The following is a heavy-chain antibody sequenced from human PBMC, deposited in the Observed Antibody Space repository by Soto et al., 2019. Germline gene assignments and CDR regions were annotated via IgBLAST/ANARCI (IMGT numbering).Heavy chain of an antibody. V-gene: IGHV4-59*03. CDR2: ISYSGIN. CDR1: GDSISPYY. D-gene: IGHD3-22*01. J-gene: IGHJ4*02. Sequence: QVQLQESGPGLVKPSETLSLTCSVSGDSISPYYWSGIRQPPQKGLEWIGYISYSGINKYNPSLAVQLANTLHTTQNKFSLEPSSVIAAHTAIYYCVRWLHHVNSSGNYAGRWYECDLWGQGAAVTVSS. CDR3: VRWLHHVNSSGNYAGRWYECDL.